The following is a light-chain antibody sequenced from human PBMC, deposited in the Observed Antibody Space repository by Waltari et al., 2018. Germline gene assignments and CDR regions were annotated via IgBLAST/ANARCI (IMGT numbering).Light chain of an antibody. Sequence: SYELTQPPSVSVSPGQTARITCSGDGLPKQYAYWYQQRSGQAPLLVIYKDTERPSGIPERFSGSSSGTTVTLTIRGVQAEDDADYYCQSSDSSNTDIYLFGGGTKLTVL. J-gene: IGLJ2*01. V-gene: IGLV3-25*03. CDR3: QSSDSSNTDIYL. CDR1: GLPKQY. CDR2: KDT.